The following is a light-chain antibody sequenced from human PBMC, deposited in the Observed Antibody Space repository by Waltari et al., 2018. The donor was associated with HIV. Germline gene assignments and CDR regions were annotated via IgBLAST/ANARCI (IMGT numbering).Light chain of an antibody. CDR3: AVWDESLDGWL. J-gene: IGLJ3*02. CDR1: SSTIERNY. V-gene: IGLV1-47*01. Sequence: QSELTQSPSASGTPGQRITIHCSGSSSTIERNYVYWYKQFPGATPKVLIYKDNERPSGVPDRISGSKSGTSASLLISGLRSDDEADYYCAVWDESLDGWLFGGGTKLTVL. CDR2: KDN.